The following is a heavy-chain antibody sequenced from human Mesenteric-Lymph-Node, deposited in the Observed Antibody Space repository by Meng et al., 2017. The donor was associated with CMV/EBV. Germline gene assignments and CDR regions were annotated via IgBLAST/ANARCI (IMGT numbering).Heavy chain of an antibody. CDR1: SISSSSYD. Sequence: SISSSSYDWGWIRQPPGKGLEWIGSIYYSGNTYYSPSLKSRVTISVDTSNNLFSLNLSSVTAADTSVYYCATSYCSGGSCYSEELDYWGQGTLVTVSS. CDR2: IYYSGNT. D-gene: IGHD2-15*01. CDR3: ATSYCSGGSCYSEELDY. J-gene: IGHJ4*02. V-gene: IGHV4-39*01.